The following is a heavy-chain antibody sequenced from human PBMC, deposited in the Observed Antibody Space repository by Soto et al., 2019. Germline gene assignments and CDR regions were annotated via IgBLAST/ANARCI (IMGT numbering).Heavy chain of an antibody. CDR2: IDTAGDT. CDR3: SRAIGPTLFDY. J-gene: IGHJ4*02. CDR1: GFTFSSYA. D-gene: IGHD3-22*01. Sequence: GGPLRLFCSASGFTFSSYAMHWVPQGTGKGLVWVTTIDTAGDTKYAGSVESRFTTSRENAKNTLYLQKNSRRAGDTAIDFCSRAIGPTLFDYWGQGTLVTVSS. V-gene: IGHV3-13*04.